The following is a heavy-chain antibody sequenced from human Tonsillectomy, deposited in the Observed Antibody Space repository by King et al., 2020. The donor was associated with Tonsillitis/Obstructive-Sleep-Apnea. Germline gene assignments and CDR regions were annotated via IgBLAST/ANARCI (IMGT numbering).Heavy chain of an antibody. V-gene: IGHV3-21*01. CDR2: ISSSSSYI. J-gene: IGHJ4*02. D-gene: IGHD3-16*01. CDR3: ARDGYDYVWGSYSGDY. CDR1: GFTFSSYS. Sequence: VQLVESGGGLVKPGGSLRLSCAASGFTFSSYSMNWVRQAPGKGLEWVSSISSSSSYINYADSVKGRFTISRDNAKNSLYLQMNSLRAEDTAVYYCARDGYDYVWGSYSGDYWGQGTLVTVSS.